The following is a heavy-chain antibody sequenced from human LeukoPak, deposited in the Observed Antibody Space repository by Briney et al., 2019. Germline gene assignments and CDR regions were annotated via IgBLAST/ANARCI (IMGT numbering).Heavy chain of an antibody. J-gene: IGHJ4*02. D-gene: IGHD3-10*01. V-gene: IGHV3-7*01. Sequence: GGSLRLSCAAYGFTFSNYWMYWVRQAPGKGLEWVANIKQDGSEQYYVDSVKGRFTISRDNAKNSLYLQMNSLRAEDTAVYYCARDRPWGYGSGSYYGLDYWGQGTLVTVSS. CDR1: GFTFSNYW. CDR2: IKQDGSEQ. CDR3: ARDRPWGYGSGSYYGLDY.